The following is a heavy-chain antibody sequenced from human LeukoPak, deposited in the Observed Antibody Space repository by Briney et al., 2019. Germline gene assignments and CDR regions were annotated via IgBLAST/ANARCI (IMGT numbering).Heavy chain of an antibody. J-gene: IGHJ4*02. CDR2: IQSKADGGAA. CDR1: GFTFSNAW. V-gene: IGHV3-15*01. D-gene: IGHD5-24*01. CDR3: VTDYLQGEMATIRVNY. Sequence: PGGSLRLSCAASGFTFSNAWMSWVRQAPGKGLEWVGRIQSKADGGAADYAAPVKGKFTISRDDAKNTVYLQMNSLKTEDTAVYYCVTDYLQGEMATIRVNYWGQGTLVTVSS.